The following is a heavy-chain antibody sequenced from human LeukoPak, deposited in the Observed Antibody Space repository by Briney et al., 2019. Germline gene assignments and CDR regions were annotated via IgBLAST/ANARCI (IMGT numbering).Heavy chain of an antibody. D-gene: IGHD6-6*01. CDR3: ARAEGSIAARQFDY. J-gene: IGHJ4*02. CDR1: GGSFSGYY. V-gene: IGHV4-34*01. Sequence: SETLSLTCAVYGGSFSGYYWSWIRQPPEKGLEWIGEINHSGSTNYNPSLKSRVTISVDTSKNQFSLKLSSVTAADTAVYYCARAEGSIAARQFDYWGQGTLVTVSS. CDR2: INHSGST.